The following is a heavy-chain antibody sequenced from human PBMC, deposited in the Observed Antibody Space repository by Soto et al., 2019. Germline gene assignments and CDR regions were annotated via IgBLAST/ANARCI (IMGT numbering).Heavy chain of an antibody. J-gene: IGHJ4*02. CDR1: GFTFSSYS. V-gene: IGHV3-48*01. Sequence: EVQLVESGGGLVQPGGSLRLSCAASGFTFSSYSMNWVRQAPGKGLEWVSYISSSSSTIYYADSVKGRFTISRDNAKNSLYLQMNSLRAEDTAVYHCARDKGRSPLDYWGQGTLVTVSS. CDR2: ISSSSSTI. CDR3: ARDKGRSPLDY. D-gene: IGHD2-15*01.